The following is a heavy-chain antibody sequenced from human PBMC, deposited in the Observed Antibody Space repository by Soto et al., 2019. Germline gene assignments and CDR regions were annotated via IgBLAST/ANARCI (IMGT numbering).Heavy chain of an antibody. CDR2: ISWNSGSI. J-gene: IGHJ6*03. V-gene: IGHV3-9*01. Sequence: GGSLRLSCAASGFTFDDYAMHWVRQAPGKGLEWVSGISWNSGSIGYADSVKGRFTISRDNAKNSLYLQMNSLRAEDTALYYCAKDSVVREYYYYYMDVWGKGTTVTVSS. D-gene: IGHD3-10*01. CDR3: AKDSVVREYYYYYMDV. CDR1: GFTFDDYA.